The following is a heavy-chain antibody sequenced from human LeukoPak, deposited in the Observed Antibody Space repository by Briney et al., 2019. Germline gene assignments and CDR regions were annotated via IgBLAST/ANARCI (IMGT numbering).Heavy chain of an antibody. CDR1: GGSISSSRYY. V-gene: IGHV4-39*01. CDR3: ARNIAVAGRGDYMDV. J-gene: IGHJ6*03. CDR2: LYYSGNT. D-gene: IGHD6-19*01. Sequence: PETLSLTCTVSGGSISSSRYYGGWIRQPPGKGLEWIGSLYYSGNTYYNPSLKSRVTISVDTSKNQFSLKLSSVTAADTAVYYCARNIAVAGRGDYMDVWGKGTTVTISS.